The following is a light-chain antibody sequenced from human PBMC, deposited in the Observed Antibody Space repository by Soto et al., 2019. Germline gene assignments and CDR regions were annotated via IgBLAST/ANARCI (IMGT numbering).Light chain of an antibody. V-gene: IGKV1-9*01. Sequence: DIQLTQSPSFLSASVGDRVIITCRASQGIGSDLAWYQQKPGKAPNLLIYAASTLQSGVPSRFSGSGSGTEFTLTISSLQPEDFATYHCQQVHSHPRTFGQGTKVDIK. CDR3: QQVHSHPRT. CDR1: QGIGSD. CDR2: AAS. J-gene: IGKJ1*01.